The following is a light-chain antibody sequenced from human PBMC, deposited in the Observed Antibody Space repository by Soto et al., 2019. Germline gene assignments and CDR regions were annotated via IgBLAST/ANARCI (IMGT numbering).Light chain of an antibody. J-gene: IGKJ2*01. CDR3: RQYKTYSRT. V-gene: IGKV1-5*03. CDR2: KAS. CDR1: QSISPW. Sequence: DIQMTQSPSTLSASVGDRVTITCRASQSISPWLAWYQQKPGKAPKILIYKASSLESGVPSRFSGSDSGTEFTLNISSLQPDDFATYYCRQYKTYSRTFGQGTKLEIK.